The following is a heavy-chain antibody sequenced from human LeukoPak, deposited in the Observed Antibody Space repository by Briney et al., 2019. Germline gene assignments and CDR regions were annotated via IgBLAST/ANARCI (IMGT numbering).Heavy chain of an antibody. CDR2: IYYSGST. Sequence: SETLSLTCTVSGGSISSYYWSWIRQPPGKGLEWIGYIYYSGSTNYNPSLKSRVTISVDTSKNQFSLKLSSVTAADTAVYYCARGRWQLVPNPYDCWGQGTLVTVSS. J-gene: IGHJ4*02. V-gene: IGHV4-59*01. D-gene: IGHD6-13*01. CDR3: ARGRWQLVPNPYDC. CDR1: GGSISSYY.